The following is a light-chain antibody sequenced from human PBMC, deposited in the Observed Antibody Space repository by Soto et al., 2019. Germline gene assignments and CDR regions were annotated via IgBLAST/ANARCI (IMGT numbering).Light chain of an antibody. J-gene: IGKJ2*01. Sequence: EIVMTQSPATLSVSPGERDTLSCRASESLSTYLAWYQQKPGQAPRLLIYGASTKATGIPARFSGSGSATDFTLTISSLQSEDFAVYYCQSYNDWPFTFGQGTKLEI. CDR2: GAS. CDR1: ESLSTY. V-gene: IGKV3-15*01. CDR3: QSYNDWPFT.